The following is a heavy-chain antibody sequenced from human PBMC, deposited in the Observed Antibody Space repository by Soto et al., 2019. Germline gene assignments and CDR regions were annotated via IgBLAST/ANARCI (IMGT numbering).Heavy chain of an antibody. J-gene: IGHJ4*02. V-gene: IGHV1-69*12. Sequence: QVQLVQSGAEVKKPGSSVKVSCKASGGTFSSYAISWVRQAPGQGLEWMGGIIPIFGTANYAQKCQGRVTITADETTRTADMELSSVRSEDTAVYYCASGIVVVPHYGFEYWGQGTLVTVSS. CDR1: GGTFSSYA. D-gene: IGHD3-22*01. CDR2: IIPIFGTA. CDR3: ASGIVVVPHYGFEY.